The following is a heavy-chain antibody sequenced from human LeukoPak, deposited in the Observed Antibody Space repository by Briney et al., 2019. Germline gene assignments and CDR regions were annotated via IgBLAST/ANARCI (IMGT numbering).Heavy chain of an antibody. CDR2: ISSSGSTI. D-gene: IGHD3-10*01. V-gene: IGHV3-48*03. CDR1: GFTFSSYE. J-gene: IGHJ5*02. Sequence: GGSLRLSCAASGFTFSSYEMNWVRQAPGKGLEWVSYISSSGSTIYYADSVKGRFTISRDNAKNSLYLQMNSLRAEDTAVYYCARDLVRGVKFWFDPWGQGTLVTVSS. CDR3: ARDLVRGVKFWFDP.